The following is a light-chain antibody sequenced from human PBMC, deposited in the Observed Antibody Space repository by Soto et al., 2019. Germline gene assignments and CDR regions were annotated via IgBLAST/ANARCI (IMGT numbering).Light chain of an antibody. CDR2: DAS. CDR1: QAISKH. Sequence: DIQMTQSPTSLSASVGDRVTITCQASQAISKHLNWYQQEPGKAPKLLIYDASNLETGVPSDFSGSGFGTDFTFTISSLPPADIATYYGQQYDSLFTFGGGTKVDIK. J-gene: IGKJ4*01. CDR3: QQYDSLFT. V-gene: IGKV1-33*01.